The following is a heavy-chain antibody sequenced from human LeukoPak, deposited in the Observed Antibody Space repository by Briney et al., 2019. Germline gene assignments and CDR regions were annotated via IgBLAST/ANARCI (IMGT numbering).Heavy chain of an antibody. CDR3: AKAYGTNGYYQLPIDF. V-gene: IGHV3-11*01. CDR2: ISNTGNTI. D-gene: IGHD3-22*01. Sequence: PGGSLRLSCAASGFTFSDYYMSWIRQAPGKGLEWVSYISNTGNTIYDADSVKGRFTISRDNSRNTLYLQLNNLRAEDTAIYYCAKAYGTNGYYQLPIDFWGQGTLVTVSS. CDR1: GFTFSDYY. J-gene: IGHJ4*02.